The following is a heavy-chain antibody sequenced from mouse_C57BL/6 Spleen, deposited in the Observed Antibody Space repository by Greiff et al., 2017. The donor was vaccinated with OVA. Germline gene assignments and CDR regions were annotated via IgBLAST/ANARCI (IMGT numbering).Heavy chain of an antibody. Sequence: VQLQQSGPELVKPGASVKISCKASGYTFTDYYMNWVKQSHGKSLEWIGDINPNNGGTSYNQKFKGKATLTVDKSSSTAYMELRSLTSEDSAVYYCARGFADWGQGTLVTVSA. CDR1: GYTFTDYY. CDR2: INPNNGGT. CDR3: ARGFAD. V-gene: IGHV1-26*01. J-gene: IGHJ3*01.